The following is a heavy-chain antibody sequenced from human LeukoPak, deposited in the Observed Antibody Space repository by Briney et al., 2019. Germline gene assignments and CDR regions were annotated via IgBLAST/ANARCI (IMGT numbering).Heavy chain of an antibody. D-gene: IGHD5-18*01. CDR3: ARESYGLSLNY. V-gene: IGHV1-2*06. CDR2: INPNSGGT. Sequence: ASVKVSCKASGYTFTGYYMHWVRQAPGQGLEWMGRINPNSGGTNYAQTFQGRVTMTRDTSISTAYMELSRLRSDDTAVYYCARESYGLSLNYWGQGTLVTVSS. J-gene: IGHJ4*02. CDR1: GYTFTGYY.